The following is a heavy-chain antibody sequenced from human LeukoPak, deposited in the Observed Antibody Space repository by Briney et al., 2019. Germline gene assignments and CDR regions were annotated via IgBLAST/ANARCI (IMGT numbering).Heavy chain of an antibody. CDR3: ARGPRPIMVRGGEDFDY. V-gene: IGHV1-18*01. Sequence: GASVKVSCKASGYTFTSYGISWVRQAPGQGLEWMGWISAYNGNTNYAQKLQGRVTVTTDTSTSTAYMELRSLRSDDTAVYYCARGPRPIMVRGGEDFDYWGQGTLVTVSS. J-gene: IGHJ4*02. D-gene: IGHD3-10*01. CDR1: GYTFTSYG. CDR2: ISAYNGNT.